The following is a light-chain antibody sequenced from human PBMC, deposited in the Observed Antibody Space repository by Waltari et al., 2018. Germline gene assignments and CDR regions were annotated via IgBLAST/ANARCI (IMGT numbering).Light chain of an antibody. J-gene: IGLJ2*01. CDR1: NVGSKS. CDR3: QVWDTTSDRVV. V-gene: IGLV3-21*03. CDR2: DDS. Sequence: SYVLTQPPSASVAPGKTARITCGGNNVGSKSVHWYQQKPGQAPLLVVYDDSARPSGIPARFSASNSGNTATLTISRVENGDEADYYCQVWDTTSDRVVFGGGTKLTVL.